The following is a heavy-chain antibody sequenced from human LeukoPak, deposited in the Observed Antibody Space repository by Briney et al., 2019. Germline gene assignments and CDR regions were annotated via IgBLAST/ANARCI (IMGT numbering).Heavy chain of an antibody. CDR2: INPNSGGT. D-gene: IGHD3-3*01. CDR1: GYTFTGYY. V-gene: IGHV1-2*02. Sequence: ASAKVSCKASGYTFTGYYMHWVRQAPGQGLEWMGWINPNSGGTNYAQKFQGRVTMTRDTSISTAYMELSRLRSDDTAVYYCARVGRRITIFGVSKGAFDPWGQGTLVTVSS. J-gene: IGHJ5*02. CDR3: ARVGRRITIFGVSKGAFDP.